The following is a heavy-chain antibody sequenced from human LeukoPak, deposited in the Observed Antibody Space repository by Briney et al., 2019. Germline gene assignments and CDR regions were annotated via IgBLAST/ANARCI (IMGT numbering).Heavy chain of an antibody. D-gene: IGHD3-22*01. Sequence: PSETLSLTCTVSGGSISSYYWSWIRQPPGKGLEWIGYIYYSGSTNYNPSLKSRVTISVDTSKNQFSLKLSSVTAADTAVYYCARGRTYYYDSSGYSYGMDVWGQGTTVTVSS. CDR2: IYYSGST. V-gene: IGHV4-59*01. CDR3: ARGRTYYYDSSGYSYGMDV. CDR1: GGSISSYY. J-gene: IGHJ6*02.